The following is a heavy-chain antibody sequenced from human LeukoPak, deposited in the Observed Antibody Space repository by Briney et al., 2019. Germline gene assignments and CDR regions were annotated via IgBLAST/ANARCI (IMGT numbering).Heavy chain of an antibody. J-gene: IGHJ4*02. CDR1: GFTFSSKA. CDR2: IGPSGGSP. CDR3: AFSPHGDC. D-gene: IGHD2-21*02. Sequence: GGSLRLSCAASGFTFSSKAMCWMRRAPARGLAWVSAIGPSGGSPYYADAVRGRFTISRDNSRNTLYLQMNSLRAEDTAVYYCAFSPHGDCWGRGTLVTASS. V-gene: IGHV3-23*01.